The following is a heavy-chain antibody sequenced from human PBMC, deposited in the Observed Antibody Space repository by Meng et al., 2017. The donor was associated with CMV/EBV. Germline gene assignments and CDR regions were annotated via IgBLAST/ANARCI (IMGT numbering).Heavy chain of an antibody. CDR2: INWNGGST. J-gene: IGHJ4*02. Sequence: GGSLRLSCAASGFTFSSYWMHWVRQAPGKGLVWVSGINWNGGSTGYADSVKGRFTISRDNAKNSLYLQMNSLRAEDTALYYCARVLIVGATTPLFDYWGQGTLVTVSS. D-gene: IGHD1-26*01. CDR3: ARVLIVGATTPLFDY. CDR1: GFTFSSYW. V-gene: IGHV3-20*04.